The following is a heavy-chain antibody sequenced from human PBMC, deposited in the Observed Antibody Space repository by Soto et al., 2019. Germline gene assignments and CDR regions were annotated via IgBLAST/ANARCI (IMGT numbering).Heavy chain of an antibody. D-gene: IGHD1-26*01. Sequence: GGSLRLSCAASGFTFSSYAMSWVRQAQGKGLEWVSTIGGSGGNAYYADSVKGRFSISRDNSKNTLRLQMTSLRADDTAVYYCAKDGASGSYPPYYYFGMDVWGQGTTVTVSS. CDR2: IGGSGGNA. V-gene: IGHV3-23*01. CDR1: GFTFSSYA. J-gene: IGHJ6*02. CDR3: AKDGASGSYPPYYYFGMDV.